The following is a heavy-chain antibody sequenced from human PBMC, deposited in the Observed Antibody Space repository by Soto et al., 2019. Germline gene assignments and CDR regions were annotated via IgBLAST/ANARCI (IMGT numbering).Heavy chain of an antibody. Sequence: ASVKVSCKASGYTFTGYYMHWVRQAPGQGLEWMGWINPDSGGTNYAQKFQGWVTMTRDTSISTAYMELSRLRSDDTAVYYCARNGFGESNALNWFDPWGQGTLVTVSS. CDR1: GYTFTGYY. D-gene: IGHD3-10*01. J-gene: IGHJ5*02. V-gene: IGHV1-2*04. CDR3: ARNGFGESNALNWFDP. CDR2: INPDSGGT.